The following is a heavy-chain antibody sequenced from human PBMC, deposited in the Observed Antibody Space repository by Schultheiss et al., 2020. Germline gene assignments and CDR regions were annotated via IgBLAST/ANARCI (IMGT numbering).Heavy chain of an antibody. CDR3: AKPFGITGTYYFDY. D-gene: IGHD1-7*01. CDR1: GFTVSSNY. V-gene: IGHV3-21*04. Sequence: GGSLRLSCAASGFTVSSNYMSWVRQAPGKGLEWVSYISSSSSYIYYADSVKSRFTISRDNAKNSLYLQMNSLRAEDTALYYCAKPFGITGTYYFDYWGKGTLVTVSS. CDR2: ISSSSSYI. J-gene: IGHJ4*02.